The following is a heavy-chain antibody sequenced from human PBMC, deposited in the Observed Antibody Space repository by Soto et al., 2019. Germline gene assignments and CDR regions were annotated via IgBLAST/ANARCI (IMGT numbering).Heavy chain of an antibody. CDR2: IIPMYGPA. CDR3: ARVTSMVRGVIANWFDP. J-gene: IGHJ5*02. V-gene: IGHV1-69*01. D-gene: IGHD3-10*01. CDR1: GGTFSSYA. Sequence: QVPLVQSGAEVKKPGSSVTVSCKASGGTFSSYAIHWVRQAPGQGLEWMGGIIPMYGPAKYAQRFQGRVTITADESTTTVYMELTSLTSQDTAVYYCARVTSMVRGVIANWFDPWGHGTLVTVS.